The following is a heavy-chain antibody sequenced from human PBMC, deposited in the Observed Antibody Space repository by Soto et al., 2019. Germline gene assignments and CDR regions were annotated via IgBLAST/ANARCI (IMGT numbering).Heavy chain of an antibody. J-gene: IGHJ3*02. V-gene: IGHV4-39*01. CDR3: ARHGRPFGPGGAFDI. CDR2: IYYSGST. Sequence: SETLSLTCTVSGGSISSSSYYWGWIRQPPGKGLEWIGSIYYSGSTYYNPSLKSRVTISVDTSKNQFSLKLSSVTAADTAVYYCARHGRPFGPGGAFDIWGQGTMVTVSS. CDR1: GGSISSSSYY. D-gene: IGHD3-16*01.